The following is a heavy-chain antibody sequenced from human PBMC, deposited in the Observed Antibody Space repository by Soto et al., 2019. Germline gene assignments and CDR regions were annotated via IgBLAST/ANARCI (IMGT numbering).Heavy chain of an antibody. J-gene: IGHJ4*02. CDR1: GFTCSNYG. D-gene: IGHD6-13*01. CDR2: ISYDASDT. CDR3: AKDPGYSNSWPFDY. Sequence: QVQLVESGGGVVQPGRSLRLSCAASGFTCSNYGMHWVRQAPGKGLEWVAVISYDASDTYYADSVKGRFTISRDNSKNTLFLQMNSLRPYDTAVYYCAKDPGYSNSWPFDYWGQGTLVTVSS. V-gene: IGHV3-30*18.